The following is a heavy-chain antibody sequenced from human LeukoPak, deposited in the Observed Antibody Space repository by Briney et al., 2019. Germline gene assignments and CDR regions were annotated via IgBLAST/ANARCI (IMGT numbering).Heavy chain of an antibody. J-gene: IGHJ5*02. CDR1: GDSLTDYY. CDR2: INPNSGGT. CDR3: ARDLNLELRFDP. Sequence: ASVKVSCKASGDSLTDYYMHWVRRAPGQGLEWMGWINPNSGGTNYAQKFQGRVTMTRDTSISTAYMELSRLRSDDTAVYYCARDLNLELRFDPWGQGTLVTVSS. D-gene: IGHD1-7*01. V-gene: IGHV1-2*02.